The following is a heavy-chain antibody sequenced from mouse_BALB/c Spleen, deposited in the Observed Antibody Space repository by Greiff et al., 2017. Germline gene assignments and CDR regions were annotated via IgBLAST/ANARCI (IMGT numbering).Heavy chain of an antibody. D-gene: IGHD2-1*01. CDR2: IRLKSDNYAT. CDR1: GFTFSSYW. CDR3: TDGNAY. Sequence: EVNVVESGGGLVQPGGSMKLSCVASGFTFSSYWMSWVRQSPEKGLEWVAEIRLKSDNYATHYAESVKGKFTISRDDSKSRLYLQMNSLRAEDTGSYYCTDGNAYWGQGTLVTVSA. J-gene: IGHJ3*01. V-gene: IGHV6-6*02.